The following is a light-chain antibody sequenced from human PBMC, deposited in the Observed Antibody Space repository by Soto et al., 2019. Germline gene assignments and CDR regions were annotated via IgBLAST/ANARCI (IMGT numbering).Light chain of an antibody. CDR2: AVS. CDR1: SSDVGGYNY. J-gene: IGLJ1*01. Sequence: QSALTQPASVSGSPGQSITISCTGTSSDVGGYNYVSWYQRHPGKAPKLMIYAVSNRPSGVSNRFSGSKSGNTASLTISGLQAEDEADYYCSSYTSSSTLYVFGTGTKVTVL. CDR3: SSYTSSSTLYV. V-gene: IGLV2-14*01.